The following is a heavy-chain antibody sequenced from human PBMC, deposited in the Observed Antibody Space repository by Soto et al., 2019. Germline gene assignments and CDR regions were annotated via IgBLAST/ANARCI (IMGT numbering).Heavy chain of an antibody. CDR3: AREGYCSSTCCYSFDY. J-gene: IGHJ4*02. Sequence: EVQLVESGGGLVQPGGSLRLSCAASGFTFSSYAMHWVRQAPGKGLEYVSAISSNGGSTYYANSVKGRFTISRDNSKNTLYPQRGSLRAEDMAVYYCAREGYCSSTCCYSFDYWGKGTLVTVSS. V-gene: IGHV3-64*01. CDR2: ISSNGGST. D-gene: IGHD2-2*01. CDR1: GFTFSSYA.